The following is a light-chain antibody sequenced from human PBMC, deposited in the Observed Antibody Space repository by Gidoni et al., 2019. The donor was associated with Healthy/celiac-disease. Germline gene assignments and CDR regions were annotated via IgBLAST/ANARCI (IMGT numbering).Light chain of an antibody. Sequence: QPALTQPPSASGSPGQSVTISCTGTSSDVGGYNYVPWYQQHPGKAPKLMIYEVSKRPSGVPDRFSGSKSGNTASLTVSGLQAEDEADYYCSSYAGSLVFGGGTKLTVL. CDR3: SSYAGSLV. CDR2: EVS. J-gene: IGLJ2*01. CDR1: SSDVGGYNY. V-gene: IGLV2-8*01.